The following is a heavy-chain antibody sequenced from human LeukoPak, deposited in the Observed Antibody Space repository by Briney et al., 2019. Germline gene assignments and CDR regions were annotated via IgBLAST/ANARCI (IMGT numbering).Heavy chain of an antibody. V-gene: IGHV3-23*01. CDR3: AKGHYYDSYGQYSYAEY. CDR1: GFTFSSYA. D-gene: IGHD3-22*01. Sequence: PGGSLRLSCAASGFTFSSYAMHWVRQAPGKGLEWVSAISGSGGSTYYADSVKGRFTISRDNSKNTLYLQMNSLRAEDTAVYYCAKGHYYDSYGQYSYAEYWGQGTLVTVSS. J-gene: IGHJ4*02. CDR2: ISGSGGST.